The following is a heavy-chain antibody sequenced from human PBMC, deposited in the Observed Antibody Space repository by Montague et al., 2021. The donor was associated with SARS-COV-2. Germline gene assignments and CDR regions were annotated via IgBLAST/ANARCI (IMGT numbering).Heavy chain of an antibody. J-gene: IGHJ3*02. Sequence: SETLSLTCAVYGGSFSGYYWSWIRQPPGKGLEWIGEVNHSGSTNYNPSLKSRVTISVDTSKNQFSLKMNSVSAADTAVYYCARGQDTIFGVLIMLPAAGAIDIWGRGTMVSVSS. CDR2: VNHSGST. V-gene: IGHV4-34*01. D-gene: IGHD3-3*01. CDR3: ARGQDTIFGVLIMLPAAGAIDI. CDR1: GGSFSGYY.